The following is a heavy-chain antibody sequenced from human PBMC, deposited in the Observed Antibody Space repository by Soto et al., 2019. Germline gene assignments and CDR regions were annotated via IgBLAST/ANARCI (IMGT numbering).Heavy chain of an antibody. CDR3: ARDQLRPGILYSLGVLLPEYGL. CDR1: GFAFSTFA. Sequence: QTGGSLRLSCAASGFAFSTFAMTWVRQAPGKGLEWVAAISVSGNNTYYADSVKGRFTISRDNSQNSVFLQMSSLRADDTAVYYCARDQLRPGILYSLGVLLPEYGLWGQGTRVTVSS. J-gene: IGHJ4*02. D-gene: IGHD3-22*01. V-gene: IGHV3-23*01. CDR2: ISVSGNNT.